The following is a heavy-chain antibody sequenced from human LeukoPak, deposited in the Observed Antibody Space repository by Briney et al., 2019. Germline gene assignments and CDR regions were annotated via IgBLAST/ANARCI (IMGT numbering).Heavy chain of an antibody. V-gene: IGHV4-59*08. J-gene: IGHJ5*02. D-gene: IGHD3-10*01. CDR1: GGSISSYY. Sequence: PSETLSLTCTVSGGSISSYYWSWIRQPPGKGLEWIGYIYYSGSTNYNPSLKSRVTISVDTSKNQFSLKLSSVTAADTAVYYCARRNSIVVRGVIISWFDPRGQGTLVTVSS. CDR2: IYYSGST. CDR3: ARRNSIVVRGVIISWFDP.